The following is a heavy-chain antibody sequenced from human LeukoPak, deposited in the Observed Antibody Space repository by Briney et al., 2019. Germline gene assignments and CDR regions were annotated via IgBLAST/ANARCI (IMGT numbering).Heavy chain of an antibody. J-gene: IGHJ4*02. D-gene: IGHD3-3*01. CDR2: ISSSSSTI. Sequence: PGGTLRLSCAASGFTFSSYSMNWVRQAPGKGLEWVSYISSSSSTIYYADSVKGRFTISRDNAKNSLYLQMNSLRAEDTAVYYCARDSITIFGVINYWGQGTLVTVSS. CDR1: GFTFSSYS. V-gene: IGHV3-48*01. CDR3: ARDSITIFGVINY.